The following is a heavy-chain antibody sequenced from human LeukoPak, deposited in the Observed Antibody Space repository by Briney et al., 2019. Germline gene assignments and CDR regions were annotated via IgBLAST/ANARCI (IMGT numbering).Heavy chain of an antibody. CDR2: LNPNSGNT. CDR3: AREFGSVLRYFDWSRGYGMDV. Sequence: ASVKVSCKASGYTFTSYVITWVRQATGQGLEWMGWLNPNSGNTGYAQKFQGRVTMTRNTSISTAYMELSSLRSEDTAVYYCAREFGSVLRYFDWSRGYGMDVWGQGTTVTVSS. CDR1: GYTFTSYV. D-gene: IGHD3-9*01. V-gene: IGHV1-8*01. J-gene: IGHJ6*02.